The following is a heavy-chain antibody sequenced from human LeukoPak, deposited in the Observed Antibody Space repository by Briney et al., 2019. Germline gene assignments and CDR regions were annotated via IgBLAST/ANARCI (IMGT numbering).Heavy chain of an antibody. D-gene: IGHD2-2*01. CDR1: GGSFSGYY. V-gene: IGHV4-34*01. CDR3: ARGGGRYCSSTSCYPDY. J-gene: IGHJ4*02. Sequence: SETLSLTCAVYGGSFSGYYWSWIRQPPGKGPEWIGEINHSGSTNYNPSLKSRVTISVDTSKNQFSLKLSSVTAADTAVYYCARGGGRYCSSTSCYPDYWGQGTLVTVSS. CDR2: INHSGST.